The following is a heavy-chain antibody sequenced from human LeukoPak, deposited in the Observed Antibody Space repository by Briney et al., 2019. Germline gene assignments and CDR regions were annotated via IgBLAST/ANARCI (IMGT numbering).Heavy chain of an antibody. CDR2: ISSSRSYI. Sequence: GGSLRLSCAASGFTFSSYSMNWVRQAPGEGLEWVSSISSSRSYIYYADSVKGRFTISRDNAKNSLYLQMNSLRAEDTAVYYCARECCGDLLPVDAFDIWGQGTMVTVSS. J-gene: IGHJ3*02. CDR1: GFTFSSYS. CDR3: ARECCGDLLPVDAFDI. D-gene: IGHD2-21*02. V-gene: IGHV3-21*01.